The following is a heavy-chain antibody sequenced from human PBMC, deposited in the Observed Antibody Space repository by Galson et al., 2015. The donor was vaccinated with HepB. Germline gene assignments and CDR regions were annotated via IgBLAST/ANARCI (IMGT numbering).Heavy chain of an antibody. D-gene: IGHD4-17*01. CDR2: ISYDGSNK. CDR1: GFTFSSYG. J-gene: IGHJ4*02. CDR3: AKGGGERYGDYEWVRETRYYFDY. Sequence: SLRLSCAASGFTFSSYGMHWVRQAPGKGLEWVAIISYDGSNKYYADSVKGRFTISRDNSKNTLYLQMNSLRAEDTAVYYCAKGGGERYGDYEWVRETRYYFDYWGRGTLVTVSS. V-gene: IGHV3-30*18.